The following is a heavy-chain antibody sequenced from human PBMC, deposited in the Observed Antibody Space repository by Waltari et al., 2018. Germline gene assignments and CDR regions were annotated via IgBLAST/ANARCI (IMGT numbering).Heavy chain of an antibody. V-gene: IGHV4-34*01. CDR1: GGPSSGSS. J-gene: IGHJ3*02. CDR3: ARRVPGQWLVVKGAFDI. D-gene: IGHD6-19*01. Sequence: QVQLQQWGAGLLKPSETLSHPCAAYGGPSSGSSCRWIRRPPGRGLEWIGEINHSGSTNYNPSFKSRVTISVDTSKNQFSLKLSSVTAADTAVYYCARRVPGQWLVVKGAFDIWGQGTMVTVSS. CDR2: INHSGST.